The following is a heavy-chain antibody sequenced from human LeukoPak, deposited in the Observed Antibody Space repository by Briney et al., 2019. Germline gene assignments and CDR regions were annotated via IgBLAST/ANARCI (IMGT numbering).Heavy chain of an antibody. CDR3: AGEVGATTSFDY. CDR2: IYYSGST. J-gene: IGHJ4*02. V-gene: IGHV4-59*08. Sequence: SETLSLTCTVSGGSISSYYWSWIRQPPGKGLEWIGYIYYSGSTNYNPSLKSRVTISVDTSKNQFSLKLSSVTAADTAVYYCAGEVGATTSFDYWGQGTLVTVSS. CDR1: GGSISSYY. D-gene: IGHD1-26*01.